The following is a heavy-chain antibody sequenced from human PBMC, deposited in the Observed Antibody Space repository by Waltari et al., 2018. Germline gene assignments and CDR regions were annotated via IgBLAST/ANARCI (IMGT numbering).Heavy chain of an antibody. CDR1: GFTFSSYE. CDR2: ISSSGRTI. V-gene: IGHV3-48*03. Sequence: EVQLVESGGGLVQPGGSLRLSCAASGFTFSSYEMNWVRQAQGKGLEWVSYISSSGRTIYYADSVKGRFTISRDNAKNSLYLQMNSLRAEDTAVYYCARVDEDYGDYADLAHAFDIWGQGTMVTVSS. D-gene: IGHD4-17*01. J-gene: IGHJ3*02. CDR3: ARVDEDYGDYADLAHAFDI.